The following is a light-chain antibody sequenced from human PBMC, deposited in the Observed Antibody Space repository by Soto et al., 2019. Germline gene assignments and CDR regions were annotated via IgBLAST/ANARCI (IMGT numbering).Light chain of an antibody. J-gene: IGKJ2*01. CDR2: AAS. CDR1: QNIASY. V-gene: IGKV1-39*01. CDR3: QQSFSTLFT. Sequence: DIQMTQSPSSLSASIGDEVTLTSRASQNIASYLNWYQQLPGRPPKLLIYAASTLEGGVPSRFSGSGSGTLFTLTINGLQPEDFATYYCQQSFSTLFTFGPGTKLEIK.